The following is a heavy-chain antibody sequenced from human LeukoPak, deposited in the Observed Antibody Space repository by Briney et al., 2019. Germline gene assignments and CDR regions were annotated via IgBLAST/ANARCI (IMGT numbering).Heavy chain of an antibody. CDR3: ARDRSGTIPIDY. CDR1: GSTFSSYW. Sequence: GGSLRLSCAASGSTFSSYWMHWVRQAPGKGLVWVSRINSDGSSTSYADSVKGRFTISRDNAKNTLYLQMNSLRAEDTAVYYCARDRSGTIPIDYWGQGTLVTVSS. V-gene: IGHV3-74*01. J-gene: IGHJ4*02. CDR2: INSDGSST. D-gene: IGHD1-14*01.